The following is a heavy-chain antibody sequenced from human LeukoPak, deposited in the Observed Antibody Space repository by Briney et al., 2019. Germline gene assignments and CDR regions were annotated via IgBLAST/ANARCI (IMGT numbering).Heavy chain of an antibody. V-gene: IGHV1-24*01. Sequence: ASVKVSCKVSGYTLTELSMHWVRQAPGKGLEWMGGFDPEDGETIYAQKFQGRVTMTEDTSTDTAYMELSSLRSEDTAVYYCATDNWNDALDAFDIWGQGIMVTVSS. CDR3: ATDNWNDALDAFDI. D-gene: IGHD1-20*01. CDR1: GYTLTELS. J-gene: IGHJ3*02. CDR2: FDPEDGET.